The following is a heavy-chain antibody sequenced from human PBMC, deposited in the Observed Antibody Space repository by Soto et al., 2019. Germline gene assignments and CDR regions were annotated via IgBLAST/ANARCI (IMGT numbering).Heavy chain of an antibody. CDR3: ARNEDVVVPAAKVRSLDGMDV. J-gene: IGHJ6*02. CDR1: GFTFSTYA. Sequence: QVQLVESGGGVVQPGRSLRLSCAASGFTFSTYAMHWVRQAPGKGLEWVAVIWFDGSTKNYADSVKGRFTISRDTSKNTLYLQMNSLRADDTAVYYCARNEDVVVPAAKVRSLDGMDVWGQGTTVTVSS. V-gene: IGHV3-33*01. D-gene: IGHD2-2*01. CDR2: IWFDGSTK.